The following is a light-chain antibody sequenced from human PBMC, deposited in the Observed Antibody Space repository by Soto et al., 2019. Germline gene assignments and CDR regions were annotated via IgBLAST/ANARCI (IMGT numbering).Light chain of an antibody. V-gene: IGKV3-20*01. CDR2: GAS. CDR1: KSVSSGH. Sequence: IVLTQSPGTLSLSKRERASLSSRASKSVSSGHLAWYQQKPGQAPRLLIYGASSRATGIPDRFSGSGSGTDFTLTISRLEPEDYAVYYCQLDGLSLWTFGQGTKVDI. CDR3: QLDGLSLWT. J-gene: IGKJ1*01.